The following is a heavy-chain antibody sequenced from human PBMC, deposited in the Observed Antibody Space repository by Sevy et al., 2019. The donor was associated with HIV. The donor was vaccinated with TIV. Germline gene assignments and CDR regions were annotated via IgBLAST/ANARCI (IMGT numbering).Heavy chain of an antibody. Sequence: GGSLRLSCAASGFTFSDYYMSWIRQAPGKGLEWVSYISSSGSTIYYADSVKGRFTISRGNAKNSLYLQMNSLRAEDTAVYYCARPYSYGHNWFDPWGQGTLVTVSS. V-gene: IGHV3-11*01. CDR1: GFTFSDYY. D-gene: IGHD5-18*01. CDR3: ARPYSYGHNWFDP. J-gene: IGHJ5*02. CDR2: ISSSGSTI.